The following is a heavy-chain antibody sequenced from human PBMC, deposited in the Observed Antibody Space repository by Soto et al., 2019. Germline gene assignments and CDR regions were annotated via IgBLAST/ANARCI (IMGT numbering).Heavy chain of an antibody. D-gene: IGHD4-4*01. CDR3: ARRLITTSPRTYYYYGMDV. CDR2: INPSGGST. J-gene: IGHJ6*02. Sequence: ASVKVSCKASGYTFTSYYMHRVRQAPGQGLEWMGIINPSGGSTSYAQKFQGRVTMTRDTSTSTVYMELSSLRSEDTAVYYCARRLITTSPRTYYYYGMDVWGQGTTVTVSS. V-gene: IGHV1-46*01. CDR1: GYTFTSYY.